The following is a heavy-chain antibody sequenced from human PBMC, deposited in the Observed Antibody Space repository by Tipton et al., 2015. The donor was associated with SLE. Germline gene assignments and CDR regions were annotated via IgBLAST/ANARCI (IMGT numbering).Heavy chain of an antibody. V-gene: IGHV4-34*01. CDR3: ARAPIPNDSSGSGWSDP. D-gene: IGHD3-22*01. Sequence: LRLSCAVYGGSFSGYYWSWIRQPPGKGLEWIGEINHSGSTNYNPSLKSRVTISVDTSKNQFSLKLSSVTAADTAVYYCARAPIPNDSSGSGWSDPWGQGTLVTVSS. CDR1: GGSFSGYY. J-gene: IGHJ5*02. CDR2: INHSGST.